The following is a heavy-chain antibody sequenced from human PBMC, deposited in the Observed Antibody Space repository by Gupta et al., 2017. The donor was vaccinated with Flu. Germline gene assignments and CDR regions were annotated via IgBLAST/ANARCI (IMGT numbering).Heavy chain of an antibody. CDR2: IRSKAYGETI. V-gene: IGHV3-49*05. J-gene: IGHJ4*02. CDR3: TRKSYYDC. Sequence: VQLVASGGGLVKPGRPLRLSCAPSGFTFGDWSMSWFRQARGKGVEWIGIIRSKAYGETIKYAASVKGRFIISRDESEGIAYLQMNSLKTEDTAVYYCTRKSYYDCWGQGTLVTVSS. CDR1: GFTFGDWS.